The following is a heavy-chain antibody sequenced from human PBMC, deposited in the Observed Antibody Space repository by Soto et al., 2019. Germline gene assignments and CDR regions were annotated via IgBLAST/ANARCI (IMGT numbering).Heavy chain of an antibody. V-gene: IGHV4-39*01. CDR1: GGSISSSSYY. CDR2: IYYRGST. Sequence: QLQLQESGPGLVKPSETLSLTCTVSGGSISSSSYYWGWIRQPPGKGLEWIGSIYYRGSTYYNPSLKSRVTISVDTSKHQFSLKLSSVTAADTAVYYCARHGGYYYYVWGSYRPKYYFDYWGQGTLVTVSS. CDR3: ARHGGYYYYVWGSYRPKYYFDY. J-gene: IGHJ4*02. D-gene: IGHD3-16*02.